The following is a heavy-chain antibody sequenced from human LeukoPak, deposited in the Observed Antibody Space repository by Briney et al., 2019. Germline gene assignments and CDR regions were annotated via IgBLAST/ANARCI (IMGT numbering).Heavy chain of an antibody. V-gene: IGHV4-31*03. Sequence: SETLSLTCTVSGASITRGGYYWSWVRQHPGKGPEWIGHIYHSGSTYYNASLRSRLTISADTSKNQFSLNLSSLTAADAAVYYCARVPMGASYYYMDVWGKGTTVTVSS. CDR3: ARVPMGASYYYMDV. J-gene: IGHJ6*03. CDR1: GASITRGGYY. D-gene: IGHD1-26*01. CDR2: IYHSGST.